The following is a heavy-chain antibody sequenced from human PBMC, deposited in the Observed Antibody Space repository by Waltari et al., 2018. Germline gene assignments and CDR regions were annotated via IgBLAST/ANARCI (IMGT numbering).Heavy chain of an antibody. CDR1: GVTVSSYG. J-gene: IGHJ6*03. CDR3: ANLMDYGADMDV. V-gene: IGHV3-30*18. D-gene: IGHD4-17*01. CDR2: ISYDGSNK. Sequence: QVQLVESGGGVVQPGRSLRVCCAASGVTVSSYGMHGVRQAPGKGLEWVAVISYDGSNKYYADSVKGRFTISRDNSKNTLYLQMNSLRAEDTAVYYCANLMDYGADMDVWGKGTTVTVSS.